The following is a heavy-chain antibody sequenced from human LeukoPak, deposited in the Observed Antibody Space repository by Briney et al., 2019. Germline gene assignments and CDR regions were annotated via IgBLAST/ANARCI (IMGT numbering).Heavy chain of an antibody. Sequence: GGSLRLSCAASGFTFSNAWMSWVRQAPGKGLEWVGRIKSKTDGGTTDYAAPVKGRFTVSRDDSKNTLYVQMNSLKTEDTAVYYCTTEGWGRYGMDVWGQGTTVTVSS. J-gene: IGHJ6*02. CDR1: GFTFSNAW. CDR2: IKSKTDGGTT. CDR3: TTEGWGRYGMDV. V-gene: IGHV3-15*01. D-gene: IGHD1-26*01.